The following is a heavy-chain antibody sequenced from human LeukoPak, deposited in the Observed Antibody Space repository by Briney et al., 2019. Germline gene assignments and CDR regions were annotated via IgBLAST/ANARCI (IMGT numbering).Heavy chain of an antibody. D-gene: IGHD1-1*01. J-gene: IGHJ6*02. CDR1: GCTFSDYY. Sequence: GGSLRLSCAASGCTFSDYYMSWIRQAPGKGLEWLSYISSSGTTIYYADSVKARFTISRDNAKNSLYLQMNSLTAEDTAIYYCARDPIGNDYGMDVWGQGTTVSVS. V-gene: IGHV3-11*01. CDR2: ISSSGTTI. CDR3: ARDPIGNDYGMDV.